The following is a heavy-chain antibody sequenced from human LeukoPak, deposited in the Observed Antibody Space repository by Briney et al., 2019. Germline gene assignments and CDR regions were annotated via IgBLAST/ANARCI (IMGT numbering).Heavy chain of an antibody. J-gene: IGHJ4*02. CDR1: GFTFGEYY. D-gene: IGHD1-26*01. Sequence: PGGSLKLSCTASGFTFGEYYMAWIRQAPGKGLEWVSYISSSGMTKYYADSVKGRFAISRDNAQNSLYLQLNSLRAEDTAVYHCATVGSDCQGDECYYDNSPFDSWGKGALVIVSS. CDR2: ISSSGMTK. CDR3: ATVGSDCQGDECYYDNSPFDS. V-gene: IGHV3-11*04.